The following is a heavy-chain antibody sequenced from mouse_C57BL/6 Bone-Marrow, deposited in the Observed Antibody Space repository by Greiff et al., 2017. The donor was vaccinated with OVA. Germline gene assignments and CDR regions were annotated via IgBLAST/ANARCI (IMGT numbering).Heavy chain of an antibody. Sequence: VKLLESGAELARPGASVKLSCKASGYTFTSYGISWVKQRTGQGLEWIGEIYPRSGNTYYNEKFNGKATLTADKSSSTAYMELRSLTSEDSAVYFCARKSNYPDYWGQGTTLTVSA. D-gene: IGHD1-3*01. CDR3: ARKSNYPDY. CDR2: IYPRSGNT. J-gene: IGHJ2*01. CDR1: GYTFTSYG. V-gene: IGHV1-81*01.